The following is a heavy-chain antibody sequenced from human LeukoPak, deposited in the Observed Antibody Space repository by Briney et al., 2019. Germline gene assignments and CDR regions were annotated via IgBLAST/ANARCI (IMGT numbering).Heavy chain of an antibody. J-gene: IGHJ5*02. CDR3: AREDHTANNWFDP. D-gene: IGHD5-18*01. CDR2: IIPIFGTA. V-gene: IGHV1-69*05. CDR1: GGTFSSYA. Sequence: ASVKVSCKASGGTFSSYAISWVRQAPGQGLEWMGGIIPIFGTANYAQKFQGRVTITTDESTSTAYMELSSLRSEDTAVYYCAREDHTANNWFDPWGQGTLVTVSS.